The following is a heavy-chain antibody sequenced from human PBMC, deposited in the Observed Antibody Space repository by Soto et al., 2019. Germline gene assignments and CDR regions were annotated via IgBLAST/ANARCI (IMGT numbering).Heavy chain of an antibody. CDR2: IYPGDSDT. CDR3: ASITSPLQI. Sequence: GEPLKISCTGSGYSFSTYWIAWVRQMPGKGLEWMGIIYPGDSDTRYSPSFQGQVTISADKSISTAYLQWSSLKASDTAMYYCASITSPLQIWGQGTIVTVSS. CDR1: GYSFSTYW. J-gene: IGHJ4*03. D-gene: IGHD3-16*01. V-gene: IGHV5-51*01.